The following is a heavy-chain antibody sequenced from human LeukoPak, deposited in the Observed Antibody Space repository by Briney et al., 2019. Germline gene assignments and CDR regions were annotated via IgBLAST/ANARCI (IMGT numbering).Heavy chain of an antibody. CDR1: GFPLSSYE. V-gene: IGHV3-48*03. CDR3: ARSGWYSSSSPFAY. J-gene: IGHJ4*02. Sequence: GGPLRLSCAASGFPLSSYEMMWLPQATGKALEGGSYIESSGSTIYYALSVKGRFSISRDNAENSLYLQINTLRAEDASVYYCARSGWYSSSSPFAYWGQGPLVTVSS. CDR2: IESSGSTI. D-gene: IGHD6-6*01.